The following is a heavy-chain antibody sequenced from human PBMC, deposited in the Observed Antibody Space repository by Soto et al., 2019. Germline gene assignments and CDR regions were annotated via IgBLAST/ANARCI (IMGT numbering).Heavy chain of an antibody. Sequence: AASVKVSCKASGYTFTSYYMHWVRQAPGQGLEWMGIINPSGGSTSYAQKFQGRVTMTRDTSTSTVYMELSSLRSEDTAVYYCAREDDSSGYSTPDAFDIWGQGTMVTVSS. CDR3: AREDDSSGYSTPDAFDI. CDR2: INPSGGST. V-gene: IGHV1-46*01. D-gene: IGHD3-22*01. CDR1: GYTFTSYY. J-gene: IGHJ3*02.